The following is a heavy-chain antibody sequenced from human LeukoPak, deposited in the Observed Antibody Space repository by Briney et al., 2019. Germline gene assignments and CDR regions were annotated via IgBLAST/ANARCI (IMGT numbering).Heavy chain of an antibody. V-gene: IGHV3-48*01. Sequence: PGGSLRLSCAASGFTFSSYTMNWVRQAPGKGLEWVSYISSGNSNIYYADSVKGPFTISRDNAKNSLYLQMNSLRAEDTAVYYCARYSSINPTVAGPTDAFDIWGQGTMVTVSS. CDR1: GFTFSSYT. J-gene: IGHJ3*02. CDR3: ARYSSINPTVAGPTDAFDI. D-gene: IGHD6-19*01. CDR2: ISSGNSNI.